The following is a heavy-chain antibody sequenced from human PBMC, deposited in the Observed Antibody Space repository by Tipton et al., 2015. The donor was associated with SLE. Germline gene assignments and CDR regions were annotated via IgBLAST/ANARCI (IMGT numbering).Heavy chain of an antibody. CDR3: ARGGGVYRMVLEY. CDR2: IHYSGRT. CDR1: TGSMSSYY. J-gene: IGHJ4*02. Sequence: TLSLTCTVSTGSMSSYYWTWIRQPPGKGLEWIGYIHYSGRTSYNPSLKSRVTLSEDPSKNQISLKLRSVTTADTAVYYCARGGGVYRMVLEYWGQGTLVTVSS. V-gene: IGHV4-59*01. D-gene: IGHD2/OR15-2a*01.